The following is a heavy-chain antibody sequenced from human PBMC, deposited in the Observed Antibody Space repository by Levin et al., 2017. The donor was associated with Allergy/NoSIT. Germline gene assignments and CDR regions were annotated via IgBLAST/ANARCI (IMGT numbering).Heavy chain of an antibody. D-gene: IGHD3-10*01. CDR1: GFTFSSYG. V-gene: IGHV3-30*18. CDR2: ISDDGSNN. J-gene: IGHJ6*02. CDR3: AKQRICGLGSDYRMDG. Sequence: GGSLRLSCAASGFTFSSYGMNWVRQAPGKGLEWVAFISDDGSNNYFLESVNGRFTISSDNSKNTLYLQMNILRPDDTAVYYCAKQRICGLGSDYRMDGWGQGTTVTVSS.